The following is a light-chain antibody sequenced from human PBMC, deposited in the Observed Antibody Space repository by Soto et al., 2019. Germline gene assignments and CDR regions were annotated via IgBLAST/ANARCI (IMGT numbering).Light chain of an antibody. Sequence: QSALTQPASVSGSPGQSITISCTGTSSDVGSYNLVSWYQQHPGKAPKLMIYEGSKRPSGVSNRFSGYKSGNTASLTISGLQAEDEADYYCCSYAGSSTFVVFGGGTKVTAL. CDR2: EGS. CDR1: SSDVGSYNL. CDR3: CSYAGSSTFVV. J-gene: IGLJ2*01. V-gene: IGLV2-23*01.